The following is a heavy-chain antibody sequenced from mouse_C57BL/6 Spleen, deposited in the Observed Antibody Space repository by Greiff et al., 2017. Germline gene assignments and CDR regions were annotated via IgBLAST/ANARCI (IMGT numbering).Heavy chain of an antibody. V-gene: IGHV14-2*01. CDR3: AYYYDSRRDWYFDV. J-gene: IGHJ1*03. CDR1: GFNFKDYY. CDR2: IDPEDGDT. D-gene: IGHD1-1*01. Sequence: VQLQQSGAELVKPGASVKLSCTASGFNFKDYYMHWVKQRTEQGLEWIGRIDPEDGDTKYAPKFQGKATITADTSSNTAYLQLSSLTSEDTAVYYWAYYYDSRRDWYFDVWGTGTTVTVAS.